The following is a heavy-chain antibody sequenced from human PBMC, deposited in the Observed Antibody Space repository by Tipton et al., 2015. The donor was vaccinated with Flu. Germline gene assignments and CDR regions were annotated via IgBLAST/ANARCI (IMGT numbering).Heavy chain of an antibody. V-gene: IGHV4-39*07. D-gene: IGHD1-26*01. CDR3: ARGRAPVGAIVN. CDR2: IYYSGST. Sequence: TLSLTCTVSGGSISSSSYYWGWIRQPPGKGLEWIGSIYYSGSTYYNPSLKSRVTISVDTSKNQFSLKLSSVTAADTAVYYCARGRAPVGAIVNWGQGTLVTVSS. J-gene: IGHJ4*02. CDR1: GGSISSSSYY.